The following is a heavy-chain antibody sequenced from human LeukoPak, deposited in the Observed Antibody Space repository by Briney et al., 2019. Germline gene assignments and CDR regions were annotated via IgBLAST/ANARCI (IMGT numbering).Heavy chain of an antibody. Sequence: SETLSLTCTVSGASTSHFYWNWIRQPPGKGLEWIGYMHNSGSSKHSPSLKSRVTILIDTSKNQFSLQLTSVTAADTAMYFCARSAEWLRNAFDIWGQGTMVSVSS. V-gene: IGHV4-59*01. CDR3: ARSAEWLRNAFDI. D-gene: IGHD5-12*01. CDR1: GASTSHFY. J-gene: IGHJ3*02. CDR2: MHNSGSS.